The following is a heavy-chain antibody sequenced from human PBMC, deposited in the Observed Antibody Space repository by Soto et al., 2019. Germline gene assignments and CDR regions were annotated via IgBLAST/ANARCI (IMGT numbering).Heavy chain of an antibody. Sequence: GGSLRLSCAASGFTVSSNYMSWVRQAPGKGLEWVSVIYSGGSTYYADSVKGRFTISRDNSKNTLYLQMNSLRAEDTAVYYCASSPYSSSFGYWGQGTLVTVSS. CDR2: IYSGGST. CDR3: ASSPYSSSFGY. D-gene: IGHD6-6*01. J-gene: IGHJ4*02. V-gene: IGHV3-53*01. CDR1: GFTVSSNY.